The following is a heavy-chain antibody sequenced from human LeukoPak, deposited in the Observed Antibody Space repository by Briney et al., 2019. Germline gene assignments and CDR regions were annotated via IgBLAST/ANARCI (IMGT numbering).Heavy chain of an antibody. V-gene: IGHV3-48*01. D-gene: IGHD3-9*01. CDR2: ISSSSSTI. Sequence: ETLSLTCAVYGGSFSGYFWTWIRQSPGKGLEWVSYISSSSSTIYYADSVKGRFTISRDNAKNSLYLQMNSLRAEDTAVYYCARDRPYYDILTGLESDNWFDPWGQGTLVTVSS. J-gene: IGHJ5*02. CDR1: GGSFSGYF. CDR3: ARDRPYYDILTGLESDNWFDP.